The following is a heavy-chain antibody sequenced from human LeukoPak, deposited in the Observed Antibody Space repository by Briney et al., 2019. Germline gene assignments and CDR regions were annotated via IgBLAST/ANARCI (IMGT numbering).Heavy chain of an antibody. D-gene: IGHD5-24*01. CDR2: MNPNSGNT. J-gene: IGHJ4*02. Sequence: ASVKVSCKASGYTFTSYDINWVRQATGQGLEWMGWMNPNSGNTGYAQKFQGRVTMTRNTSISTAYMELSSLRSEDTAVYYCARARAGWLQLEYWGQGTLVTVSS. V-gene: IGHV1-8*01. CDR1: GYTFTSYD. CDR3: ARARAGWLQLEY.